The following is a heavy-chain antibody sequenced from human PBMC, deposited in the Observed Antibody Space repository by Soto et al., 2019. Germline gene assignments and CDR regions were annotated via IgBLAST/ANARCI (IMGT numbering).Heavy chain of an antibody. V-gene: IGHV1-18*01. CDR1: GYTFTSYG. CDR3: ARELGGYSYGYEGEPGFDY. D-gene: IGHD5-18*01. CDR2: ISAYNGNT. Sequence: GASVKVSCKASGYTFTSYGISWVRQAPGQGLEWMGWISAYNGNTNYAQKLQGRVTMTTDTSTSTAYMELRSLRSDDTAVYYCARELGGYSYGYEGEPGFDYWGQGTLVTVSS. J-gene: IGHJ4*02.